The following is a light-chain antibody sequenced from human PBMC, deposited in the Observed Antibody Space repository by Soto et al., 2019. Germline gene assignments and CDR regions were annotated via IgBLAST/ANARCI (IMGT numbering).Light chain of an antibody. CDR3: QQRSNWQLT. CDR1: QSVSNGY. CDR2: DAS. V-gene: IGKV3D-20*02. Sequence: EIVLTQSPDILSLSPGDGATLSCRASQSVSNGYLVWYQHKPGQSPRLLIYDASNRATGIPVRFSGSGSGTEFTLTISSLEPEDFAIYYCQQRSNWQLTFGQGTRLEIK. J-gene: IGKJ5*01.